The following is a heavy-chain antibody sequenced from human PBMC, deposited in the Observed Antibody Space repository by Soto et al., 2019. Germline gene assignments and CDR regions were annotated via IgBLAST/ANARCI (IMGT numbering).Heavy chain of an antibody. CDR2: IIPLFGTA. J-gene: IGHJ4*02. CDR3: GREGHGANGKPFDY. Sequence: QVQLVQSGAEVKKPGSSVKVSCKASGGPFSNYAISWVRQAPGQGLEWMGGIIPLFGTANYAQKFQGRVKIPADKPTYKPYGKLIRLRSGNKAVYYCGREGHGANGKPFDYGAREPRS. D-gene: IGHD4-17*01. V-gene: IGHV1-69*06. CDR1: GGPFSNYA.